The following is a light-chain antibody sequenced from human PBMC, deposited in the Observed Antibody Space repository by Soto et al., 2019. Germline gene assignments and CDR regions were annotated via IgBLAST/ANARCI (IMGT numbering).Light chain of an antibody. CDR1: QSVSSN. Sequence: EIVMTQSPATLSVSPEERATLSCRASQSVSSNLAWYQQKPGQAPRLLISGASTRATGIQARFSGSGSGTEFTLTISSLQSEDFAVYYCQQHNYWPYTFGQGTKLEIK. CDR3: QQHNYWPYT. V-gene: IGKV3-15*01. J-gene: IGKJ2*01. CDR2: GAS.